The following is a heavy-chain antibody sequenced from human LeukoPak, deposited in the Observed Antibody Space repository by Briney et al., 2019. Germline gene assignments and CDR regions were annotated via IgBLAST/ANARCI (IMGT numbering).Heavy chain of an antibody. CDR1: GGSISSYY. CDR3: ARADSSGYPFDY. CDR2: IYYSGST. V-gene: IGHV4-59*01. Sequence: SETLSLTCTVSGGSISSYYWSWIRQPPGKGLEWFGYIYYSGSTNYNPSLKSRVTISVDTSKNQFSLKLSSVTAADTAVYYCARADSSGYPFDYWGQGTLVTVSS. D-gene: IGHD3-22*01. J-gene: IGHJ4*02.